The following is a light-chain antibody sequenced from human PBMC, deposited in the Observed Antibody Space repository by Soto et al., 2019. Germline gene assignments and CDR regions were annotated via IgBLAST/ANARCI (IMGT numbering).Light chain of an antibody. CDR2: DAS. V-gene: IGKV3-20*01. Sequence: IVLTQSPDTLSLSPGDRATLFCRASHTLSIGSLAWYQQKPGQAPRPLIYDASNRATGIPDRFSGSGSGTDFTLTISRLEPEDFAVYYCQQYGSSGTFGQGTKVDIK. CDR3: QQYGSSGT. CDR1: HTLSIGS. J-gene: IGKJ1*01.